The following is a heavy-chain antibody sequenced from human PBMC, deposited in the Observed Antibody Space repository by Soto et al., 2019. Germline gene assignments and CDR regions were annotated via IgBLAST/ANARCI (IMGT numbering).Heavy chain of an antibody. CDR1: GFTFSGYS. CDR3: AREVQQRLDY. V-gene: IGHV3-48*01. J-gene: IGHJ4*02. D-gene: IGHD1-1*01. Sequence: EVQLVESGGDLVQPGGSLRVSCAASGFTFSGYSMNWVRQAPGKGLEWASFISSSSSTVYYADSVKGRFTISRDNDKNSLYLQMNSLRAEDTAVYYCAREVQQRLDYWGQGTLVTVSS. CDR2: ISSSSSTV.